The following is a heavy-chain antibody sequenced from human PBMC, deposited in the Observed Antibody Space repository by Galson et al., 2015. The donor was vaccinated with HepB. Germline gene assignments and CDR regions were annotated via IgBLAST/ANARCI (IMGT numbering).Heavy chain of an antibody. CDR2: TWSDGINN. Sequence: SLRLSCAASGFTFSNSGMHWVRQAPGKGLEWVAVTWSDGINNYYADSVKGRFTISRDNFKNRLYLQMNSLRAEDTAVYYCAKDAYRSSYYFDSWGQGTLVTVSS. D-gene: IGHD3-16*01. CDR3: AKDAYRSSYYFDS. CDR1: GFTFSNSG. J-gene: IGHJ4*02. V-gene: IGHV3-33*06.